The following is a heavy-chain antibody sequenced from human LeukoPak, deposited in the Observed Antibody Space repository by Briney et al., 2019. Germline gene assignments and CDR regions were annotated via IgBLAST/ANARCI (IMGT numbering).Heavy chain of an antibody. J-gene: IGHJ4*02. CDR1: GYTITGYY. D-gene: IGHD3-9*01. CDR2: INPNSGGT. Sequence: ASVKVSCKASGYTITGYYMHWVRQAPGQGLEWMGWINPNSGGTNYAQKFQGRVTMTRDTSISTAYMELSRLRSDDTAVYYCARAGYFDWLLGHWGQGTLVTVSS. V-gene: IGHV1-2*02. CDR3: ARAGYFDWLLGH.